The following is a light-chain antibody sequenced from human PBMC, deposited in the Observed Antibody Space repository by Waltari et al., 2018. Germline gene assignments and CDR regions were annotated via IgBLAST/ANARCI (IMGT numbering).Light chain of an antibody. Sequence: QYALTQPASVSGSRGQSITISCTGSSSDIGSYNVVSWYQNNPGQPPKLLIYGVNTRPSGVSNRFSGSKSGTTASLTISGLQAEDEADYYCSSYAGSVVFGGGTKLTVL. CDR3: SSYAGSVV. CDR1: SSDIGSYNV. J-gene: IGLJ3*02. CDR2: GVN. V-gene: IGLV2-23*02.